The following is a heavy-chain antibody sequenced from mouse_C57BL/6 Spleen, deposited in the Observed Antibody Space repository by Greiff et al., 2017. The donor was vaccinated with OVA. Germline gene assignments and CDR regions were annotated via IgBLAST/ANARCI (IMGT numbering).Heavy chain of an antibody. CDR2: IRNKANNHAT. D-gene: IGHD4-1*01. CDR1: GFTFSDAW. Sequence: EVQRVESGGGLVQPGGSMKLSCAASGFTFSDAWMDWVRQSPEKGLEWVAEIRNKANNHATYYAESVKGRFTISRDDSKSSVYLQMNSLRAEDTGIYYCTRRLLGRWYFDVWGTGTTVTVSS. J-gene: IGHJ1*03. CDR3: TRRLLGRWYFDV. V-gene: IGHV6-6*01.